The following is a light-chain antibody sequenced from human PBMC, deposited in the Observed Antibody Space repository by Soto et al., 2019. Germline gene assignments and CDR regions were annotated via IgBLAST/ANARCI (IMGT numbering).Light chain of an antibody. CDR3: MQALQTPPWT. J-gene: IGKJ1*01. Sequence: DIVMTQSPLSLPVTPGEPASISCRSSQSLLHSNGYNYLDWYLQKPGQSPQLLIYFGSNRDSGVPDRFSVSGSGTDFTLKISRVEAEDVGVYYCMQALQTPPWTFGQGTKVE. V-gene: IGKV2-28*01. CDR2: FGS. CDR1: QSLLHSNGYNY.